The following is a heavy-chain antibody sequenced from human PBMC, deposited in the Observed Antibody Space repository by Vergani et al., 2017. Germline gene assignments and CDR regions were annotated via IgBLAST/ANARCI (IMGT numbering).Heavy chain of an antibody. CDR1: GGSISSYY. J-gene: IGHJ6*02. Sequence: QVQLQESGPGLVKPSETLSLTCTVSGGSISSYYWSWIRQPPGKGLEWIGYIDYSGSTNYNPSLKSRVTISVDTSKNQFSLKLSSVTAADTAVYYCARVLPTADCYCGMDVWGQGTTVTVSS. D-gene: IGHD3-10*01. V-gene: IGHV4-59*01. CDR3: ARVLPTADCYCGMDV. CDR2: IDYSGST.